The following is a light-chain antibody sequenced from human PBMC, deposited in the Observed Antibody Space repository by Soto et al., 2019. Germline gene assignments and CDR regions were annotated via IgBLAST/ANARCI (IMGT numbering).Light chain of an antibody. CDR1: QSVSSSY. Sequence: EIVFTQSPGTLSLSPGERATLACRASQSVSSSYLAWYQQKPGQAPRLLIYGASSRATGIPDRFSGSGSGTDFTLTISRLEPEDFAVYYCQHYGSSLWTFGQGTKLEIK. CDR2: GAS. CDR3: QHYGSSLWT. V-gene: IGKV3-20*01. J-gene: IGKJ1*01.